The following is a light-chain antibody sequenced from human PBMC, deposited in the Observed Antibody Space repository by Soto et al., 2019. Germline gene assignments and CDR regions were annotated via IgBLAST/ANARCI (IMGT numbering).Light chain of an antibody. V-gene: IGKV2-28*01. CDR2: LGS. J-gene: IGKJ2*01. CDR1: QSLLHSNGYNY. Sequence: DVVMTQSPLSLPVTPGEPASISCRSSQSLLHSNGYNYLVWFLQKPGQSPQLLIYLGSTRASGVPDRFSGSGSGTDFTLKISRVEAEDVGVYYCMHALQTPPKYIFGQGTRLDIK. CDR3: MHALQTPPKYI.